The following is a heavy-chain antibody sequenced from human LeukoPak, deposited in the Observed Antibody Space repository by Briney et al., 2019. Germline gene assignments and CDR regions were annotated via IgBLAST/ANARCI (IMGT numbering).Heavy chain of an antibody. CDR3: ARLAYSGSYYERAFNI. CDR1: GGSISSSGYY. Sequence: SETLSLTCTVSGGSISSSGYYWGWIRQPPGKGLEWIGSMYYSGSTYSNPSLMSRVTISVDTSKNEFSLKLSSVTAADTAVYYCARLAYSGSYYERAFNIWAKGTMVTVS. V-gene: IGHV4-39*01. CDR2: MYYSGST. J-gene: IGHJ3*02. D-gene: IGHD1-26*01.